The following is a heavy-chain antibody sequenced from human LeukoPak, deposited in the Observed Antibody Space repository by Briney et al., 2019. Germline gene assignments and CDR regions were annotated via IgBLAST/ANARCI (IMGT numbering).Heavy chain of an antibody. CDR1: GGSISSGSYY. V-gene: IGHV4-61*02. Sequence: SETLSLTCTVSGGSISSGSYYWSWIRQPAGKGLEWIGRIYTSGSTNYNPSLKSRVTISVDTSKNQFSLKLSSVTAADTAVYYCARGVPGDGHFDYWGQGTLVTVSS. D-gene: IGHD3-10*01. CDR3: ARGVPGDGHFDY. CDR2: IYTSGST. J-gene: IGHJ4*02.